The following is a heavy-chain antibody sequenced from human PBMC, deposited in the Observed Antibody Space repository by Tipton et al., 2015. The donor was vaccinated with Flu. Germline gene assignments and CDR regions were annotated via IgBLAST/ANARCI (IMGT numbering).Heavy chain of an antibody. CDR3: AKDGIKAAASGGGMDV. J-gene: IGHJ6*02. CDR2: IRYDGDDK. V-gene: IGHV3-30*02. Sequence: SLRLSCAASGFTFNSYWMQWVRQAPGKGLEWVAFIRYDGDDKYYADSVKGRFTISRDNSKNTLFLQMNSLRTEDTAVFYCAKDGIKAAASGGGMDVWGRGTTVTVSS. D-gene: IGHD6-13*01. CDR1: GFTFNSYW.